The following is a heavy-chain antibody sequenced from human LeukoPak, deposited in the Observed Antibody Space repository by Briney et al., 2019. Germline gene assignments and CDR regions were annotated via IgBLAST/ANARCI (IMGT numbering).Heavy chain of an antibody. D-gene: IGHD6-19*01. CDR3: AKTDNGWYFDY. CDR1: GFTFSSYG. J-gene: IGHJ4*02. V-gene: IGHV3-30*02. CDR2: IWYDGSNK. Sequence: GGSLRLSCAASGFTFSSYGIHWVRQAPGKGLEWVAFIWYDGSNKYYADSVKGRFTISRDNSKNTLYLQMNSLRAEDTAVYYCAKTDNGWYFDYWGQGTLVTVSS.